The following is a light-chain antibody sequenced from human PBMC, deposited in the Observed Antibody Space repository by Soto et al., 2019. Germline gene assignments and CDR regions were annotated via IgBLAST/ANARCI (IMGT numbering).Light chain of an antibody. V-gene: IGKV1-39*01. CDR1: QSIGRN. J-gene: IGKJ1*01. CDR3: QLSYSTPQT. CDR2: TSS. Sequence: DIHMTHTRSALSASVGYIVTISCRASQSIGRNLNWYQQKPGKAPTLLMFTSSNLQSGVPSRFSGSGSGTDFILTISSLQPEDFATYYCQLSYSTPQTFGQGTKVDI.